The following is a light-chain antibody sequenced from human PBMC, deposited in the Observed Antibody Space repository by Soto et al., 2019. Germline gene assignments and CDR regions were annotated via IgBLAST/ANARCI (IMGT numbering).Light chain of an antibody. V-gene: IGLV3-1*01. CDR1: KLGDKY. CDR2: EDT. J-gene: IGLJ1*01. Sequence: SYELTQPPSVSVSPGQTASITCSGDKLGDKYVYWFQQQPGQSPVLVIYEDTKRPSGIPARFSGSNSGNTATLTISGRQAMDEADYYCQAWDSRIGVFGSGTKVTVL. CDR3: QAWDSRIGV.